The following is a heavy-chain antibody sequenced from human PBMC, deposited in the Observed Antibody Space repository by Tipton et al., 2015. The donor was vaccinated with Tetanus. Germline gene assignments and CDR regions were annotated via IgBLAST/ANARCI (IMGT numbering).Heavy chain of an antibody. Sequence: TLSLTCAVYNGSLFGYYWSWIRQPPGKGLEWIGEINHSGSTNYNPSLKTGVTISIDTSRNQMSLKLSSLTAADTAVYYCASMRRGGREAGAHDWGQGTLVPVSS. CDR2: INHSGST. V-gene: IGHV4-34*01. CDR3: ASMRRGGREAGAHD. D-gene: IGHD6-19*01. J-gene: IGHJ4*02. CDR1: NGSLFGYY.